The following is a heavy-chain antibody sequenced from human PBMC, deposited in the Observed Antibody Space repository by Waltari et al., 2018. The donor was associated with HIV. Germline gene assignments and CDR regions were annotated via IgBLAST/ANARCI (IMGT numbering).Heavy chain of an antibody. CDR2: INPRSGDT. V-gene: IGHV1-2*04. D-gene: IGHD2-8*01. CDR1: GYSFLDNY. CDR3: ARWAGTTNGLDS. Sequence: VHLVQSGAGVKKPGASVKVSCPASGYSFLDNYIHWVRRAPGQGLEWVGWINPRSGDTKSAQKFQGWVTLTRDTSVNTAYMEVNRLRSADTAVYYCARWAGTTNGLDSWGRGTLITVFS. J-gene: IGHJ4*02.